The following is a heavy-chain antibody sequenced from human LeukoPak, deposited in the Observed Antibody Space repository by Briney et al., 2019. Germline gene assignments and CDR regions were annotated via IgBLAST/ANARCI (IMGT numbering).Heavy chain of an antibody. J-gene: IGHJ6*02. CDR3: ARECGIAVAGTRSGLPRYYYYGMDV. CDR2: VYSGGST. V-gene: IGHV3-66*01. D-gene: IGHD6-19*01. CDR1: GFTVSSNY. Sequence: GGSLRLSCAASGFTVSSNYMSWVSQAPGKGLEWVSVVYSGGSTYYAASVKGRFTISRDNSKNTLYLQMNSLRAEDTAVYYCARECGIAVAGTRSGLPRYYYYGMDVWGQGTTATVSS.